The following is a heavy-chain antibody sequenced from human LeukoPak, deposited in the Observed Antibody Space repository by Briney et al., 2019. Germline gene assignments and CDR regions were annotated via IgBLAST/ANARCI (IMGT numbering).Heavy chain of an antibody. V-gene: IGHV5-51*01. Sequence: GESLKISCKGSGYNFNSFWIGWVRQMPGKGPEWMVILYPGDSDIKYGPSFEGQVTISADKSNSTAYLQWSSLKASDTAMYYCARRSSSGGYYFDYWDQGTLVTVSS. CDR2: LYPGDSDI. J-gene: IGHJ4*02. D-gene: IGHD3-16*01. CDR3: ARRSSSGGYYFDY. CDR1: GYNFNSFW.